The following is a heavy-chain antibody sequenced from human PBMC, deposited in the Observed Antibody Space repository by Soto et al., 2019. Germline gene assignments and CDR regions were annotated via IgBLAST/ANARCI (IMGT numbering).Heavy chain of an antibody. D-gene: IGHD6-13*01. CDR2: IKSKTDGGTT. CDR3: TTAIGIAAAGTFDY. V-gene: IGHV3-15*07. CDR1: GFTFSNAW. J-gene: IGHJ4*02. Sequence: GGSLRLSCAASGFTFSNAWMNWVRQAPGKGLEWVGRIKSKTDGGTTDYAAPVKGRFTISGEDSKNTLYLQMNSLKTEDTAVYYCTTAIGIAAAGTFDYWGQGTLVTVSS.